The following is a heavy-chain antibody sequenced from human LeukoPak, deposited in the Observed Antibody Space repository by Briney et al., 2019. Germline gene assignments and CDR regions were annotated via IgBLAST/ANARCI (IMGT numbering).Heavy chain of an antibody. J-gene: IGHJ4*02. Sequence: AGSLTLSCAASGFTFDDYGMSWVRQAPGKGLEWVANIKQDGSEKYYVDSVKGRSTISRDNAKNSLYLQMNSLRPEETAVYYCARANWGSYYFDYWGQGALVTVSS. V-gene: IGHV3-7*01. CDR2: IKQDGSEK. D-gene: IGHD7-27*01. CDR3: ARANWGSYYFDY. CDR1: GFTFDDYG.